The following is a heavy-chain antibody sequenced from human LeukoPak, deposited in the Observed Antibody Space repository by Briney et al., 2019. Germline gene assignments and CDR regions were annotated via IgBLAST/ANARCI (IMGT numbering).Heavy chain of an antibody. CDR2: IRYDGSNK. V-gene: IGHV3-30*02. D-gene: IGHD3-9*01. Sequence: GGSLRLSCAASGFTFSSYGMHWVRQAPGKGLEWVAFIRYDGSNKYYADSVKGRFTISRDNSKNTLYLQMNSLRAEDTAVYYCAKDERYFDWLLHYFDYWGQGTLVTVSS. J-gene: IGHJ4*02. CDR1: GFTFSSYG. CDR3: AKDERYFDWLLHYFDY.